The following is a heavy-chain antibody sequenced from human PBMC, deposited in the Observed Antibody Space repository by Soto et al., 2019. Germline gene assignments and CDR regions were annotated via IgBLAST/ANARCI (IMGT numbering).Heavy chain of an antibody. D-gene: IGHD3-10*01. CDR3: ARHVTAPEVRGENADRAFDI. V-gene: IGHV4-59*08. CDR2: IYYSGST. Sequence: QVQLQESGPGLVKPSETLSLTCTVSGGSISSYYWSWIRQPPGKGLEWIGYIYYSGSTNYNPSLKRRVTIPVDTSNNQFSLKLSSVTAADTTVYYCARHVTAPEVRGENADRAFDIWGQGTMVTVSS. J-gene: IGHJ3*02. CDR1: GGSISSYY.